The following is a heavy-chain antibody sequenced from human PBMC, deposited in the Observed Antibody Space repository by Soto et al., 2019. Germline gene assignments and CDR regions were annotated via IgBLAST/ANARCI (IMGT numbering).Heavy chain of an antibody. D-gene: IGHD3-3*01. J-gene: IGHJ4*02. CDR1: GYGFTSYG. CDR3: AREFGSDFSVPGVVFDA. CDR2: ISAYNGTT. Sequence: GAAVKVSGKACGYGFTSYGRTWVGQAPGQGLEWMGWISAYNGTTNYAQNLRDRVTLTADTSTYTAYMELRSLQSGDTAVYYWAREFGSDFSVPGVVFDAWCQGALVTVSS. V-gene: IGHV1-18*01.